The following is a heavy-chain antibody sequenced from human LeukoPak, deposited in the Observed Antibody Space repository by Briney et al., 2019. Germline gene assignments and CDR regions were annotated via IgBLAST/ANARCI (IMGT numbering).Heavy chain of an antibody. V-gene: IGHV1-58*02. CDR3: AADRGIAVAGSYWYFDL. D-gene: IGHD6-19*01. J-gene: IGHJ2*01. CDR1: GFTFTSSA. CDR2: IVVGSGNT. Sequence: SVKVSCKASGFTFTSSAMQWVRQARGQRLEWIGWIVVGSGNTNYAQKFQERATITRDMSTSTAYIELSSLRSEDTAVYYCAADRGIAVAGSYWYFDLWGRGTLVTVSS.